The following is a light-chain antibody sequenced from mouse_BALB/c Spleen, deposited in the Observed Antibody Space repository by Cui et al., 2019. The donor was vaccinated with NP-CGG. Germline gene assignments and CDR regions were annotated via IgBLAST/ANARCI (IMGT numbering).Light chain of an antibody. V-gene: IGLV1*01. CDR2: GTN. J-gene: IGLJ1*01. CDR1: TGAVTTSNY. Sequence: AVVTQESSLTTSPGGTVTLTCRSSTGAVTTSNYANWVQEKPDHLFTGLIGGTNNRAPGVPARFSGSLIGDKAALIITGAQTEDEAIYFCVLWYSNHWVFGGGTKLTVL. CDR3: VLWYSNHWV.